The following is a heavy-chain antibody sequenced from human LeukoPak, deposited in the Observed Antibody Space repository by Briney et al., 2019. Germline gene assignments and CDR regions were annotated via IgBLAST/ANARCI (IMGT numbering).Heavy chain of an antibody. J-gene: IGHJ5*02. CDR1: GFTFSSYS. V-gene: IGHV3-21*01. D-gene: IGHD3-10*01. CDR3: AREGGSGSYSEMEWFAP. CDR2: ISSSSSYI. Sequence: PGGSLRLSCAASGFTFSSYSMNWVRQAPGKGLEWVSSISSSSSYIYYADSVKGRFTISRDNAKNSLYLQMNSPRAEDTAVYYCAREGGSGSYSEMEWFAPCGQGTLVALSS.